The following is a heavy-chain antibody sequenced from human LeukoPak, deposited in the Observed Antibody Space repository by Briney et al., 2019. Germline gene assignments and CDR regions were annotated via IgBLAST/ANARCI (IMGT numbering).Heavy chain of an antibody. CDR1: GFTFDDYG. CDR3: ARGGGDVDTAIPSYFDY. Sequence: GGSQSLPCAASGFTFDDYGMSWVRQAPGKGLEWVSGINWNGGSTGYADSVKGRFTISRDNAKNSLYLQMNSLRAEDTALYYCARGGGDVDTAIPSYFDYWGQGTLVTVSS. V-gene: IGHV3-20*04. J-gene: IGHJ4*02. D-gene: IGHD5-18*01. CDR2: INWNGGST.